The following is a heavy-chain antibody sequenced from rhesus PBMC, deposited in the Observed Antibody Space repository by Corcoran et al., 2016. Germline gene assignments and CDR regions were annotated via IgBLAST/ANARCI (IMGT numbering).Heavy chain of an antibody. CDR1: GFTFSNYY. D-gene: IGHD3-28*01. CDR3: TYYHGGYYSFDY. Sequence: EVQLVESGGGLVQPGGSLRLSCAASGFTFSNYYMHWVRQAQGKGLEWVGLIRKKANSYTQENAAAVKGRFTNSRDDSKNTLYLQMSSLKTEDTALYYCTYYHGGYYSFDYWGQGVLVTVSS. CDR2: IRKKANSYTQ. J-gene: IGHJ4*01. V-gene: IGHV3-13*01.